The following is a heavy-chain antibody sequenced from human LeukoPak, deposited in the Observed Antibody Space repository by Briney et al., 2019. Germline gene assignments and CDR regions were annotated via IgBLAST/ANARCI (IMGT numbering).Heavy chain of an antibody. CDR3: ARHQTTNNSGYARCYYYGMDV. V-gene: IGHV5-51*01. CDR1: GYSFTSYW. CDR2: IYPGDSDT. D-gene: IGHD5-12*01. Sequence: GESLKISCKGSGYSFTSYWIGWVRQMPGKGLEWMGIIYPGDSDTRYSPSFQGQVTISADKSISTAYLQWSSLKASDTAMYYCARHQTTNNSGYARCYYYGMDVWGQGTTVTVSS. J-gene: IGHJ6*02.